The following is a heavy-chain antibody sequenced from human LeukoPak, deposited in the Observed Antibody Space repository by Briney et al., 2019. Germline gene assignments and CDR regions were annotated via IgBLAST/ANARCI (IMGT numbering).Heavy chain of an antibody. J-gene: IGHJ6*02. CDR2: IYYSGST. CDR1: GGSISSSVYN. CDR3: ASSSLSGYSYGYVPLGYYGMDV. V-gene: IGHV4-39*07. D-gene: IGHD5-18*01. Sequence: SETLSLTCTVSGGSISSSVYNWDWIRQPPGKGLEWIGDIYYSGSTNYNPSLKSRVTISVDTSKNQFSLKLSSVTAADTAVYYCASSSLSGYSYGYVPLGYYGMDVWGQGTTVTVSS.